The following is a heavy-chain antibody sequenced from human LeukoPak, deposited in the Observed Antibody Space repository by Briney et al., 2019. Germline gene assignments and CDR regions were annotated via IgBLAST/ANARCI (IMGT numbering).Heavy chain of an antibody. J-gene: IGHJ6*03. D-gene: IGHD4-17*01. V-gene: IGHV3-49*04. CDR3: TTYYGDYYYYMDV. Sequence: GGSLRLSCTASGFTFGDYVMSWVRQAPGKGLEWVGFIRSKAYGGTTEYAASVKGRFTISRDDSKSIAYLQMNSLKTEDTAVYYCTTYYGDYYYYMDVWGKGTTVTVSS. CDR2: IRSKAYGGTT. CDR1: GFTFGDYV.